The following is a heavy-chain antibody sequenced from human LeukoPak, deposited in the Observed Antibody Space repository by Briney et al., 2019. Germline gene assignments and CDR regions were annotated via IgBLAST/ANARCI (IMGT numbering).Heavy chain of an antibody. CDR1: GFRFSAYG. CDR3: ARAASIGEAFDI. J-gene: IGHJ3*02. D-gene: IGHD3-10*01. CDR2: LRPDGTNP. V-gene: IGHV3-30*02. Sequence: GGSLRLSCTASGFRFSAYGMHWVRQAPGKGLDWVSFLRPDGTNPYYADSVKGRFTISRDNSKNTLYLQMNSLRADETAVYYCARAASIGEAFDIWGPGTMVTVSS.